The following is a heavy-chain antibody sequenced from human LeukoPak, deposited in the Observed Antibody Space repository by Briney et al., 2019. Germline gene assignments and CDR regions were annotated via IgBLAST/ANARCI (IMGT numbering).Heavy chain of an antibody. V-gene: IGHV3-30*18. CDR2: ISGDGSHQ. Sequence: GASLRLSCAASGFRLSDYAIHWVRQAPGKGLQWLAVISGDGSHQYYRDSVRDRFTISRDNSKNMVYLQMNRLSSEDTALYYCAKEDCSHSQIDYWGHGTLVTVS. D-gene: IGHD2-15*01. CDR1: GFRLSDYA. CDR3: AKEDCSHSQIDY. J-gene: IGHJ4*01.